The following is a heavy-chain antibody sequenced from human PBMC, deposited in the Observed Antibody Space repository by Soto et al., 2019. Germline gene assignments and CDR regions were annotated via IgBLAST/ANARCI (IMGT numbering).Heavy chain of an antibody. Sequence: SETLSLTCTVSGGSISSGGYYWSWVRQHPGKGLVWIGNMYYSGTTYYSPSLKSRVSISVDTSKNQFSLKLNSVTAADTAVYYCARGGDLSTTWFDPWGQGTLV. CDR1: GGSISSGGYY. J-gene: IGHJ5*02. D-gene: IGHD3-16*02. CDR2: MYYSGTT. V-gene: IGHV4-31*03. CDR3: ARGGDLSTTWFDP.